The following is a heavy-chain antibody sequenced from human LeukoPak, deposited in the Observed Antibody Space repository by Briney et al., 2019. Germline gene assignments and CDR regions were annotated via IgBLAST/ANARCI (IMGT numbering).Heavy chain of an antibody. J-gene: IGHJ4*02. D-gene: IGHD3-3*01. Sequence: SETLSLTCTVSGGSISSYYWSWIRQPPGKGLEWIGYIYYSGSTYYNPSLKSRVTISVDTSKNQFSLKLSSVTAADTAVYYCARIPIFGVVTTYFDYWGQGTLVTVSS. V-gene: IGHV4-59*12. CDR1: GGSISSYY. CDR3: ARIPIFGVVTTYFDY. CDR2: IYYSGST.